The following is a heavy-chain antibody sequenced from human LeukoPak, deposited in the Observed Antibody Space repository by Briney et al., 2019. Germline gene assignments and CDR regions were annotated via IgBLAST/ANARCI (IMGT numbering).Heavy chain of an antibody. V-gene: IGHV1-18*01. Sequence: GASVNVSCKASVYTFTSYGISWVRQATGQGLEWMGCISAYNGNTNYAQKLQGRVTTTTDTSTSTAYMELRSLRSDDTAVYYCARDQPYDFWSGYYADCYYYYMDVWGKGTTVTVSS. J-gene: IGHJ6*03. CDR3: ARDQPYDFWSGYYADCYYYYMDV. CDR1: VYTFTSYG. CDR2: ISAYNGNT. D-gene: IGHD3-3*01.